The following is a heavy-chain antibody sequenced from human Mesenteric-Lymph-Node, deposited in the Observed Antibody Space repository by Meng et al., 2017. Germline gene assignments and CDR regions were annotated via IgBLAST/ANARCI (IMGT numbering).Heavy chain of an antibody. CDR1: GLPFSNYW. J-gene: IGHJ5*02. CDR2: IKYDGTST. Sequence: GGPLRLSCVVSGLPFSNYWMNWVRKVPGKGRVWVSRIKYDGTSTYYADSVRGRFTISRDNAKNTLYLQMNSLRAEDTAVYYCAISDWFDPWGQGTLVTVSS. V-gene: IGHV3-74*01. D-gene: IGHD3-16*02. CDR3: AISDWFDP.